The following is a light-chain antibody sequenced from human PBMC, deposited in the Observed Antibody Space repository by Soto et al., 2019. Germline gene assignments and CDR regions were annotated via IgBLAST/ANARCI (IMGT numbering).Light chain of an antibody. CDR1: QGMSNY. CDR3: QQINGYQLA. Sequence: DIQLTQSPSFLSASVGDTVTITCRASQGMSNYLAWYQQNPGKVPKLLIRSASTLQSGVPPRFSGGGSGEAFTLTIRTLQPDDSCMYYCQQINGYQLAFGGGTNVEIK. V-gene: IGKV1-9*01. J-gene: IGKJ4*01. CDR2: SAS.